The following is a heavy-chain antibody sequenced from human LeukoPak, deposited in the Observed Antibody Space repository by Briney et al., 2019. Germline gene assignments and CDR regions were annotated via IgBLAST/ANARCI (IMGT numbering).Heavy chain of an antibody. Sequence: PSETLSLTCTVAGGSIRSQYWSWIRQPAGRGLEWLGRIYASGSTNYSPSLKSRVTMSLDTPKNQFSLKLFSVTAADTAVYFCARDVSSWPFFDSWGQGTQVTVSS. CDR2: IYASGST. CDR1: GGSIRSQY. D-gene: IGHD6-13*01. CDR3: ARDVSSWPFFDS. J-gene: IGHJ4*02. V-gene: IGHV4-4*07.